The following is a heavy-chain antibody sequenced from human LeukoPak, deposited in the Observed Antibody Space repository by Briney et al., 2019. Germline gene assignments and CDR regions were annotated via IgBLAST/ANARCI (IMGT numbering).Heavy chain of an antibody. CDR2: IYWNGGST. CDR3: AKDGLSSLVAHRRWRYYYMDV. J-gene: IGHJ6*03. V-gene: IGHV3-20*04. CDR1: GFTFDDYT. D-gene: IGHD5-12*01. Sequence: SGGSLRLSCAASGFTFDDYTMHWVRQAPGKGLEWVSGIYWNGGSTGYADSVKGRFTISRDNAKNSLYLQMNSLRAEDKAVYYCAKDGLSSLVAHRRWRYYYMDVWGKGTTVTVSS.